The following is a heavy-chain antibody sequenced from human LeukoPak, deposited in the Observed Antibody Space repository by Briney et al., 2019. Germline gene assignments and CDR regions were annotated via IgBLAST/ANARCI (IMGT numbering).Heavy chain of an antibody. J-gene: IGHJ2*01. D-gene: IGHD2-2*01. CDR2: IEEDGSEK. Sequence: GGSLRLSCAASGFTFSSYWMSWVRQAPGKGLEWVANIEEDGSEKYYVDSVKGRFTISRDNAKNSLYLQMNSLRAEDTAVYYCARVGCSSTSCYAAYWYFDLWGHGTLVTVSS. V-gene: IGHV3-7*01. CDR1: GFTFSSYW. CDR3: ARVGCSSTSCYAAYWYFDL.